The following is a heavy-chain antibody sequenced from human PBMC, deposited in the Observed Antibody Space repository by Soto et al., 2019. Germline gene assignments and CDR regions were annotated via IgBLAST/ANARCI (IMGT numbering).Heavy chain of an antibody. Sequence: ASVKVSCKASGYTFTSYGISWVRQAPGQGLEWMGWISAYNGNTNYAQKLQGRVTMTTDTSTSTAYMVLRSLRSDDTAVYYCARDDFIAVAGMKAFDIWGQGTMVTVSS. CDR3: ARDDFIAVAGMKAFDI. CDR2: ISAYNGNT. V-gene: IGHV1-18*01. J-gene: IGHJ3*02. D-gene: IGHD6-19*01. CDR1: GYTFTSYG.